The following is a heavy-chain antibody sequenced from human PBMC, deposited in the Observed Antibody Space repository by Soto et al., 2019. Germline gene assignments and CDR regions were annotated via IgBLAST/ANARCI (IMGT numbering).Heavy chain of an antibody. CDR3: ARVDFWSGSPIGMDV. CDR1: GYTFTSYG. CDR2: ISAYNGNT. J-gene: IGHJ6*02. V-gene: IGHV1-18*01. D-gene: IGHD3-3*01. Sequence: ASVKVSCKTSGYTFTSYGISWVRQAPGQGLEWMGWISAYNGNTNYAQKLQGRVTMTTDTSTSTAYMELRSLRSDDTAVYYCARVDFWSGSPIGMDVWGQGTTVTVSS.